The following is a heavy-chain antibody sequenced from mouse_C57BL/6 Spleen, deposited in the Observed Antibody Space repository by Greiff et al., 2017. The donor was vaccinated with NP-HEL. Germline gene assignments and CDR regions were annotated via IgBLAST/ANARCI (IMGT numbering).Heavy chain of an antibody. D-gene: IGHD2-4*01. Sequence: EVQGVESGGDLVKPGGSLKLSCAASGFTFSSYGMSWVRQTPDKRLEWVATISSGGSYTYYPDSVKGRFTISRDNAKNTLYLQMSSLKSEDTAMYYCARGVYYDYDGFDYWGQGTTLTVSS. V-gene: IGHV5-6*01. J-gene: IGHJ2*01. CDR3: ARGVYYDYDGFDY. CDR1: GFTFSSYG. CDR2: ISSGGSYT.